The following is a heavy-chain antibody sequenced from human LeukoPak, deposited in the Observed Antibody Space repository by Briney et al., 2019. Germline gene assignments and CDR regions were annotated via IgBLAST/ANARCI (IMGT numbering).Heavy chain of an antibody. D-gene: IGHD6-19*01. J-gene: IGHJ4*02. Sequence: GGSLRLSCAASGFTVSSNYMGWVRQAPGRGLEWVSVIYSSGATYYADSVTGRFTISRHNSKNTLSLQINGLRAEDTAVYYCARVLSDSRGWYHFDYWGQGTLVTVSS. CDR2: IYSSGAT. CDR1: GFTVSSNY. CDR3: ARVLSDSRGWYHFDY. V-gene: IGHV3-53*01.